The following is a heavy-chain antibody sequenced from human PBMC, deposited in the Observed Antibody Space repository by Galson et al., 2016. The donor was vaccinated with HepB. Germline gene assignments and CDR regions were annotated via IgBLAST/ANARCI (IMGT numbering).Heavy chain of an antibody. J-gene: IGHJ4*02. D-gene: IGHD2/OR15-2a*01. CDR3: ATDTGRLYFGDPRGGGAY. V-gene: IGHV1-24*01. CDR2: FNPEDAGS. Sequence: SVKVSCKVSRNIRSEMIIHWVRQAPERSLEWLGGFNPEDAGSIYAQRFQGRFTMTEDTSTNTAYMELSRLRREDTAVYYCATDTGRLYFGDPRGGGAYWGQGTLVAVSS. CDR1: RNIRSEMI.